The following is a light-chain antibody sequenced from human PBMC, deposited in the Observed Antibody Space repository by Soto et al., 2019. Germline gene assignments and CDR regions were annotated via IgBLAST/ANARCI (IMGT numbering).Light chain of an antibody. CDR1: SSNIGSNY. J-gene: IGLJ2*01. V-gene: IGLV1-47*01. Sequence: SVLTQPTSASGTPGQRVTISCSGSSSNIGSNYVYWYQQLPGTAPKLLIYRNNQRPSGVPDRFSGSKSGTSASLAISGLRSEDEADYYCAAWDDSLSGVVFGGGTKLTVL. CDR2: RNN. CDR3: AAWDDSLSGVV.